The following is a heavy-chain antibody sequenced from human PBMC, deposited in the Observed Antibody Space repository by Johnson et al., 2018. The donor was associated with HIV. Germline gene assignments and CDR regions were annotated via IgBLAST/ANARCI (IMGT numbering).Heavy chain of an antibody. J-gene: IGHJ3*02. CDR1: GFTFSTYG. CDR3: ARDGVYSSPHDAFDI. Sequence: QVQLVESGGGVVQPGRSLRLSCAASGFTFSTYGMHWVRQAPGQGLEWVAVISFDGSEDYYVDSLKGRFTISRDNAKNSLYLQMDSLRAGDSAVYYCARDGVYSSPHDAFDIWGQGTMVTVST. D-gene: IGHD6-13*01. V-gene: IGHV3-30*03. CDR2: ISFDGSED.